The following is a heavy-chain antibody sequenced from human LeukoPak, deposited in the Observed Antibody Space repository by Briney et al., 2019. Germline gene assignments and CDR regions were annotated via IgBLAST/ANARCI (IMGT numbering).Heavy chain of an antibody. J-gene: IGHJ5*02. CDR2: ISAYNGNT. D-gene: IGHD3-9*01. V-gene: IGHV1-18*04. Sequence: ASVKVSCKASGYTFTSYGISWVRQAPGQGLEWMGWISAYNGNTNYAQKLQGRVTMTTDTSTSTAYMELRSLRSGDTAVYYCARDQGPYYDILTGYGIGFDPWGQGTLVTVSS. CDR3: ARDQGPYYDILTGYGIGFDP. CDR1: GYTFTSYG.